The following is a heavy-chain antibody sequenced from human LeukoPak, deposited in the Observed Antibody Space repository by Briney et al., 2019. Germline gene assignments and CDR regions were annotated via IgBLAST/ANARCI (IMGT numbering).Heavy chain of an antibody. J-gene: IGHJ4*02. Sequence: GGSLRLSCAASGFTFSTYEMNWVRQAPEKGLEWVSYISSSGSTTYYADSVKGRFTISRDNAKNSLYLQMNSLRAEDTAVYYCARAYCSSTRCSYYFDSWGQGTLVTVSS. CDR1: GFTFSTYE. V-gene: IGHV3-48*03. CDR3: ARAYCSSTRCSYYFDS. CDR2: ISSSGSTT. D-gene: IGHD2-2*01.